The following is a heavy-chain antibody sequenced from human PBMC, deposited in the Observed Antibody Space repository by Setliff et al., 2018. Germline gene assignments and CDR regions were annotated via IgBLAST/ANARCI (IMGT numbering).Heavy chain of an antibody. V-gene: IGHV1-46*01. CDR1: GYTFTSYY. D-gene: IGHD3-22*01. J-gene: IGHJ3*02. Sequence: ASVKVSCKASGYTFTSYYMHWVRQAPGQGLEWMGIINPSGGSTSYAQKFQGRVTMTRDTSTSTVYMELCSLRSEDTAVYYCARDTPQYYYDSSGYYRAFDIWGQGTMVTVSS. CDR2: INPSGGST. CDR3: ARDTPQYYYDSSGYYRAFDI.